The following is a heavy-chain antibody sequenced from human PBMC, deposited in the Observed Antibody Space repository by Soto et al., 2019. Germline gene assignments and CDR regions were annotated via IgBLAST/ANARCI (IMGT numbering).Heavy chain of an antibody. Sequence: SVKVSCNASCYTFTTYGIPWVRQAPVQGLEWMGWISAYNGDTNYAQKLQGRLTMTTDTSTSTAYMELRSLRSDDTAVYYCARDHCGGDCYPDPYDYCGQGTMVTVSS. V-gene: IGHV1-18*01. D-gene: IGHD2-21*02. J-gene: IGHJ4*02. CDR3: ARDHCGGDCYPDPYDY. CDR1: CYTFTTYG. CDR2: ISAYNGDT.